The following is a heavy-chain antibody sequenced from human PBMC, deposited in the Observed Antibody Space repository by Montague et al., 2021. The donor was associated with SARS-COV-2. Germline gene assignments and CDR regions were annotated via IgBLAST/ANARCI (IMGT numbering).Heavy chain of an antibody. D-gene: IGHD4-23*01. J-gene: IGHJ3*02. V-gene: IGHV4-59*01. CDR3: VRDHPYGGPRGAYDI. CDR2: IYGGGAV. Sequence: SETLSLTCTVSGGSITGYYWSWLRRSPGKGLEWIAYIYGGGAVNYNPSLGSRVTISTDTSKNQLSFKVNSVTAADTAVYYCVRDHPYGGPRGAYDIWGQGTVVTVSS. CDR1: GGSITGYY.